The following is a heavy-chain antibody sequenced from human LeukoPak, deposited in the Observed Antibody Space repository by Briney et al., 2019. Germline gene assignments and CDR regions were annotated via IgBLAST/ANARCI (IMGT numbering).Heavy chain of an antibody. CDR2: IEEHGSQK. J-gene: IGHJ4*02. CDR1: GFTFSSYW. D-gene: IGHD1-14*01. V-gene: IGHV3-7*01. Sequence: PGGSLRLSCAASGFTFSSYWMSWVRQAPGKGLEWVANIEEHGSQKYYVDSVKGRFTISRDNSKNTLYLQMNSLRAEDTAVYYCARDKTDRGYFDYWGQGTLVTVSS. CDR3: ARDKTDRGYFDY.